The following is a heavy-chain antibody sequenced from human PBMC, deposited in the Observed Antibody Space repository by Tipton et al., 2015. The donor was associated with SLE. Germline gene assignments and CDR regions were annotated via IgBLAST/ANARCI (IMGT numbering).Heavy chain of an antibody. CDR1: GGSISSNKW. CDR2: IFYSGST. D-gene: IGHD3-3*01. CDR3: ARFEIFGDSNWFDP. V-gene: IGHV4-4*02. Sequence: TLSLTCSVSGGSISSNKWWNWVRQPPGRGLEWIGSIFYSGSTSYNPSLTSRVTVSRDTSKNHFSLTLNSVTAADTAVYYCARFEIFGDSNWFDPWGQGTLVTVSS. J-gene: IGHJ5*02.